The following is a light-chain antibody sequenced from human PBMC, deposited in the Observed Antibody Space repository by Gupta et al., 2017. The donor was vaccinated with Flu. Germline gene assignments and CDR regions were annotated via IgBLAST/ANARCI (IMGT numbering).Light chain of an antibody. Sequence: GQTARITCSGDALPNQYVYWFQQKPGQAPALLIYKDTERPSGIPERFSASGSGTTVTLTISGVQAEDEADYCCQSADSTSTYYVFGTGTKVTVL. V-gene: IGLV3-25*03. CDR2: KDT. J-gene: IGLJ1*01. CDR3: QSADSTSTYYV. CDR1: ALPNQY.